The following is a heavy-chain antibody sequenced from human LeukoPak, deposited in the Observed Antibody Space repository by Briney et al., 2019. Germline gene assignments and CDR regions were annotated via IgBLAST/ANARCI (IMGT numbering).Heavy chain of an antibody. CDR3: ARGYSFGQYFDS. Sequence: GSSLRLSCAASKFTFSTYDMHWVRQAPGKGLEWVAVISYDGSSKYYADSVKGRFTISRDNSKNTLYVQMNSLRPEDTAVYYCARGYSFGQYFDSWGQGTLVTVSS. CDR1: KFTFSTYD. V-gene: IGHV3-30*03. CDR2: ISYDGSSK. J-gene: IGHJ4*02. D-gene: IGHD5-18*01.